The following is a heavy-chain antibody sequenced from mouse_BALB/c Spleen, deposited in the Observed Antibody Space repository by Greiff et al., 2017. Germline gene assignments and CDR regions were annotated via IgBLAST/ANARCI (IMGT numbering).Heavy chain of an antibody. CDR3: ASYGNYFDY. D-gene: IGHD2-1*01. J-gene: IGHJ2*01. V-gene: IGHV1-7*01. Sequence: QVQLKESGAELAKPGASVKMSCKASGYTFTSYWMHWVKQRPGQGLEWIGYINPSTGYTEYNQKFKDKATLTADKSSSTAYMQLSSLTSEDSAVYYCASYGNYFDYWGQGTTLTVSS. CDR1: GYTFTSYW. CDR2: INPSTGYT.